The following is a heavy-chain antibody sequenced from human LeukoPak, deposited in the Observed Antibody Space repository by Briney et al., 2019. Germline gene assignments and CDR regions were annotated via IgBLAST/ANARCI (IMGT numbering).Heavy chain of an antibody. CDR2: IYSGGST. J-gene: IGHJ4*02. Sequence: GGSLRLSCAASGFTVSSSHMSWVRQAPGKGLEWVSVIYSGGSTYYADSVKGRFTISRDNSKNTLYLQMNSLRAEDTAVYHCERVGNYGDFDFWGQGTLVTVSS. V-gene: IGHV3-53*01. D-gene: IGHD4-17*01. CDR3: ERVGNYGDFDF. CDR1: GFTVSSSH.